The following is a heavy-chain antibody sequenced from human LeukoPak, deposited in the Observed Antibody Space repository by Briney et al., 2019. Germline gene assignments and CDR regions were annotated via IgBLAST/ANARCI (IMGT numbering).Heavy chain of an antibody. Sequence: LSLTCTVSGGSISSSSHYWGWVRQAPGKGLEWVSYISSSGSTIYYADSVKGRFTISRDNAKNSLYLQMNSLRAEDTAVYYCARYDSSGLVYFDYWGQGTLVTVSS. CDR2: ISSSGSTI. V-gene: IGHV3-48*03. CDR3: ARYDSSGLVYFDY. D-gene: IGHD3-22*01. J-gene: IGHJ4*02. CDR1: GGSISSSSHY.